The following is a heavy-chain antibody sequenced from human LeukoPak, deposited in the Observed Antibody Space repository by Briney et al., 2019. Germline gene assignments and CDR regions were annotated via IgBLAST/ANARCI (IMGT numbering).Heavy chain of an antibody. V-gene: IGHV3-23*01. J-gene: IGHJ6*02. CDR2: ISGSGGST. CDR3: ARKRVGAGQIPFLNYYYYGMDV. Sequence: GGSLRLSCVVSGFTFSSYAMSWVRQAPGKGLEWVSAISGSGGSTYYADSVKGRFTISRDNSKNTLYLQMNSLRAEDTAVYYCARKRVGAGQIPFLNYYYYGMDVWGQGTTVTVSS. D-gene: IGHD1-26*01. CDR1: GFTFSSYA.